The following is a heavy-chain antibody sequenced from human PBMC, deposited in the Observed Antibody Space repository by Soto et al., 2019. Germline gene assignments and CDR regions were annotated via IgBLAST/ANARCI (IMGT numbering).Heavy chain of an antibody. CDR1: GGSFSGYY. CDR2: INHSGST. J-gene: IGHJ4*02. D-gene: IGHD6-13*01. Sequence: SETLSLTCAVYGGSFSGYYWSWIRQPPGKGLEWIGEINHSGSTNYNPSLKSRVTISVDTSKNQFSLKLSSVTAADTAVYYCASLPQVGYTFDLWGQGTLVTVSS. V-gene: IGHV4-34*01. CDR3: ASLPQVGYTFDL.